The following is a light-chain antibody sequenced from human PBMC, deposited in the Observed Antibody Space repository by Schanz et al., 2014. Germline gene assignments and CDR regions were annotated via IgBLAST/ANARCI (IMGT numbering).Light chain of an antibody. J-gene: IGLJ3*02. CDR2: LNSDGSH. CDR3: ETWDTNTQV. Sequence: QLVLTQSPSASASLGASVKLTCTLSSGHSSYDIAWHQQQPEKGPRYLMKLNSDGSHKKGDGIPDRFSGSSSGAERYLTISSLQSEDEAEYYCETWDTNTQVFGGGTKLTVL. CDR1: SGHSSYD. V-gene: IGLV4-69*01.